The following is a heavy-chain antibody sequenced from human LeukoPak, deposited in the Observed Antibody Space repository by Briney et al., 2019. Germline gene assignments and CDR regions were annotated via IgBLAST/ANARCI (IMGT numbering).Heavy chain of an antibody. Sequence: PGGSLRLSCAASGFTFSTYWMNWVRQLPGKGLEWLAKIKQDGSQKYYVDSVKGRFTISRDNAKNSLYLQMNSLRAEDTAVYYCVREVYRDSWPDSWGQGTLVTVSS. V-gene: IGHV3-7*01. CDR1: GFTFSTYW. CDR3: VREVYRDSWPDS. CDR2: IKQDGSQK. J-gene: IGHJ5*01. D-gene: IGHD5-12*01.